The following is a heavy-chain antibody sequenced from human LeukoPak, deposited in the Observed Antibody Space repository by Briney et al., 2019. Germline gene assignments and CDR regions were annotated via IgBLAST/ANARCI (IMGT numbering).Heavy chain of an antibody. V-gene: IGHV3-11*04. CDR1: GFTFSDDY. CDR3: ARLKYTSSWHYFFDD. Sequence: GGSLRLSCAASGFTFSDDYMSWIRQAPGKGLEWVSYTSSSGSSIYYGDSVKGRFTISRDNAKNSLYLQMNSLRADDTAMYYCARLKYTSSWHYFFDDWGQGTLVTVSS. D-gene: IGHD6-13*01. J-gene: IGHJ4*02. CDR2: TSSSGSSI.